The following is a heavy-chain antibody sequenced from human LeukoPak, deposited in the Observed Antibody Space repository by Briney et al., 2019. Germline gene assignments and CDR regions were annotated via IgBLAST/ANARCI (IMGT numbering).Heavy chain of an antibody. Sequence: SETLSLTCTVSGGSISSGASAWGWIRQHPNRGLEGVGYINHSGSTYYNPSLGSRVTMSVDTSKNQFSLKLSSVTAADSAVYYCARAARQGFTMIVVPFFYFDLWSRGTLVTVSS. CDR1: GGSISSGASA. CDR2: INHSGST. J-gene: IGHJ2*01. V-gene: IGHV4-31*03. CDR3: ARAARQGFTMIVVPFFYFDL. D-gene: IGHD3-22*01.